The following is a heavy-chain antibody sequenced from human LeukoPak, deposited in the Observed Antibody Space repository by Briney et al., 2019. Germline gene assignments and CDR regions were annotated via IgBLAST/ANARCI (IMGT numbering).Heavy chain of an antibody. J-gene: IGHJ4*02. CDR2: ISYDGSNK. Sequence: GGSLRLSCAASGFTFSSHWMHWVRQAPGKGLEWVAVISYDGSNKYYADSVKGRFTISRDNSKNTLYLQMNSLRAEDTAVYYCAKDAVGVYFDYWGQGTLVTVSS. CDR3: AKDAVGVYFDY. D-gene: IGHD2-15*01. V-gene: IGHV3-30*18. CDR1: GFTFSSHW.